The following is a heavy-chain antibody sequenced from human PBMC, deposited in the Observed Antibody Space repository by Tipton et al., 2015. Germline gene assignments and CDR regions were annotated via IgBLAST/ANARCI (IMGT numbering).Heavy chain of an antibody. CDR2: LSALGDTI. CDR3: ARTIPVAGTYGMDV. CDR1: GFTISTHE. J-gene: IGHJ6*02. D-gene: IGHD6-19*01. V-gene: IGHV3-48*03. Sequence: SLRLSCAASGFTISTHEMTWVRQAPGKGLEWISYLSALGDTIYYADSVRGRFTISRDSSENTLYLQMNSLRAEDTAVYYCARTIPVAGTYGMDVWGQGTTVTVSS.